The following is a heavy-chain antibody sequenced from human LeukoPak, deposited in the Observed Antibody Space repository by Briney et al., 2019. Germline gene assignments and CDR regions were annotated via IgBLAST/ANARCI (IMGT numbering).Heavy chain of an antibody. CDR1: GFTFSKFP. CDR2: ISASGDVT. Sequence: GGSLRLSCAASGFTFSKFPMGWVRQAPGRGPEWVSAISASGDVTFYADSLRGRFTISRDNSKSTLYLQMNGLGAEDTAIFYCAKSLFTSATGTGRAFHIWGQGTRVTVSS. D-gene: IGHD1-1*01. J-gene: IGHJ3*02. CDR3: AKSLFTSATGTGRAFHI. V-gene: IGHV3-23*01.